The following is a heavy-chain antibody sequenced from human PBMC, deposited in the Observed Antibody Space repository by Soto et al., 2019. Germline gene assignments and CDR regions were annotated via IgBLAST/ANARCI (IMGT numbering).Heavy chain of an antibody. CDR1: GFTFGSYG. D-gene: IGHD6-13*01. CDR3: AKDPAAAATGP. CDR2: ISYDGSNK. V-gene: IGHV3-30*18. Sequence: QVQLVESGGGVVQPGRSRRLSCAASGFTFGSYGMPWVRKAPGKGLEWVAVISYDGSNKYYADSVKGRFTISRDNSKNTLYLQMNSLRAEDTAVYYCAKDPAAAATGPWGQGTLVTVSS. J-gene: IGHJ5*02.